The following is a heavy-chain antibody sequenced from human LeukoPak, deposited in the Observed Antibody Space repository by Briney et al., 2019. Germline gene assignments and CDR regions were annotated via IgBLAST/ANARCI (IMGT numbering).Heavy chain of an antibody. CDR2: IYYSGST. CDR1: GGSISSGGYY. D-gene: IGHD3-22*01. V-gene: IGHV4-31*03. J-gene: IGHJ5*02. CDR3: ARAPGYYDSSGSPWFDP. Sequence: SQTLSLTCTVSGGSISSGGYYWSRIRQHPGTGLEWIGYIYYSGSTYYNPSLKSRVTISVDTSKNQFSLKLSSVTAADTAVYYCARAPGYYDSSGSPWFDPWGQGTLVTVSS.